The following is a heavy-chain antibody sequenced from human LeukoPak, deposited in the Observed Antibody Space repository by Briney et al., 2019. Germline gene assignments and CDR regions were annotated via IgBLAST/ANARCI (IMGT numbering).Heavy chain of an antibody. CDR1: GGSFSGYY. CDR2: INHSGST. D-gene: IGHD6-6*01. Sequence: SETLSLTCAVYGGSFSGYYWSWIRQPPGEGLEWIAEINHSGSTNYNPALKSRVTISVDTSKNQFSLKLSSVTAADTAVYYCARGPRRAYSSSSGVDYWGQGTLVTVSS. J-gene: IGHJ4*02. CDR3: ARGPRRAYSSSSGVDY. V-gene: IGHV4-34*01.